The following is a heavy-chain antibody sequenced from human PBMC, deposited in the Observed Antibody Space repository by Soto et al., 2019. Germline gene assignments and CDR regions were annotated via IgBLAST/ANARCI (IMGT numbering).Heavy chain of an antibody. CDR2: ISDGGRI. J-gene: IGHJ6*02. D-gene: IGHD2-2*01. V-gene: IGHV4-59*03. Sequence: SETLSLTCNVSGGSIYAYYWSWLRQSPGKGLGWFGYISDGGRIKYNPSPESRITISVDTTKKPPSLKLSAACAAGTATCFSGGYCSSSICSEDHYFGLEVWGQGTTVTVSS. CDR3: GGYCSSSICSEDHYFGLEV. CDR1: GGSIYAYY.